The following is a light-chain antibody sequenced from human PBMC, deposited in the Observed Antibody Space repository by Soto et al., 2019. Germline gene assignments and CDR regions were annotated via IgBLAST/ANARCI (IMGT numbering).Light chain of an antibody. CDR1: QGISSY. Sequence: AIRMTQSPSSFSASTGDRVTITCRASQGISSYLAWYQQKQGKAPKLLIYAASTLQSGVPSRFSGSGSGTDFTLTISCLQSEDFATYYCQQYYSYPLLTFGGGTKVEIK. CDR2: AAS. CDR3: QQYYSYPLLT. J-gene: IGKJ4*01. V-gene: IGKV1-8*01.